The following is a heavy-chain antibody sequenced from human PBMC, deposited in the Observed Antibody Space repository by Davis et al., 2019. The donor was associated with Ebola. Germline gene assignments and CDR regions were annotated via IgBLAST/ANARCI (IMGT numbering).Heavy chain of an antibody. Sequence: GESLKISCAASGFTSSSYWMSWVRQAPGKGLEWVANIKQDGSAKYYVDSVKGRFTISRDNAKNSLYLQMNSLRAEDTAVYYCARDLFWSMLYSDAFDIWGQGTMVTVSS. D-gene: IGHD2-8*01. V-gene: IGHV3-7*01. CDR1: GFTSSSYW. CDR3: ARDLFWSMLYSDAFDI. J-gene: IGHJ3*02. CDR2: IKQDGSAK.